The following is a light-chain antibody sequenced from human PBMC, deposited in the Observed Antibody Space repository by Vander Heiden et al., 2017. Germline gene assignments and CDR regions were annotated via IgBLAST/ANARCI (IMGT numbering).Light chain of an antibody. Sequence: QSALTQPPSASGSPGQSVTIYCTGHSSDVGNYNYVSCYQTPPGNAPQLMFFEVTKRPSGVPGRFSGSKSGNPAFPTVSGLQAEDEAYYYCSSYARNNHLVFGGGTILTVL. CDR1: SSDVGNYNY. V-gene: IGLV2-8*01. J-gene: IGLJ2*01. CDR2: EVT. CDR3: SSYARNNHLV.